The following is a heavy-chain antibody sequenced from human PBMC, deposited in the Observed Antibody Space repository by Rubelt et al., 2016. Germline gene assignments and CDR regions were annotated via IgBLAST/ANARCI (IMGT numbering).Heavy chain of an antibody. CDR2: I. J-gene: IGHJ5*02. V-gene: IGHV3-48*01. CDR3: ARESHDYWYLGWFDP. Sequence: IYYADSVKGRFTISRDNAKNSLYLQMNSLRAEDTAVYYCARESHDYWYLGWFDPWGQGTLVTVSS. D-gene: IGHD2-8*02.